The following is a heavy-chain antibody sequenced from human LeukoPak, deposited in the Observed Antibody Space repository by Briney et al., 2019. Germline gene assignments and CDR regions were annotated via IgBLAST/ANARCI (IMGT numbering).Heavy chain of an antibody. J-gene: IGHJ6*03. Sequence: SETLSLTCTVSGGSISSYYWSWIRQPPGKGLEWIGYIYYSGSTNYNPSLKSRVTISVDTSKNQFSLKLSSVTAADTAVYYCARVDHDFWSGYTYYYMDVWGKGTTVTVSS. CDR2: IYYSGST. CDR1: GGSISSYY. CDR3: ARVDHDFWSGYTYYYMDV. V-gene: IGHV4-59*01. D-gene: IGHD3-3*01.